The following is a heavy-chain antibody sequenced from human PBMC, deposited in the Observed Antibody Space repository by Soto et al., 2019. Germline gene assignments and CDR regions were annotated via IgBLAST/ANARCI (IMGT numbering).Heavy chain of an antibody. CDR2: ARTKANSYMT. Sequence: EVHPVESGGGLIQPGASLRLSCAASGFTFSDHYMDWVRQAPGKGLEWVGRARTKANSYMTEYAASVKGRFTISRDDSKSSLYLQMNGLKTEDTAVYYCNRDSSSCRGGYCYFDSWGQGTLVTVSS. J-gene: IGHJ4*02. CDR3: NRDSSSCRGGYCYFDS. V-gene: IGHV3-72*01. D-gene: IGHD2-15*01. CDR1: GFTFSDHY.